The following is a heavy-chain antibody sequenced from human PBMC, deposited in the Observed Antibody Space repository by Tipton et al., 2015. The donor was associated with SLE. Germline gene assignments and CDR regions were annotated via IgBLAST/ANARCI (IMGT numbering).Heavy chain of an antibody. Sequence: LRLSCAASGFTFSSYAMTWVRQAPGKGLEWVGEINRSGSTTYNPSLKSRVTISLDTSKNHFSLNLTSVTAADTAVYFCARSEGFQLLFQFLQHWGLGTLVTVSS. V-gene: IGHV4-34*01. CDR1: GFTFSSYA. CDR2: INRSGST. J-gene: IGHJ1*01. D-gene: IGHD2-21*01. CDR3: ARSEGFQLLFQFLQH.